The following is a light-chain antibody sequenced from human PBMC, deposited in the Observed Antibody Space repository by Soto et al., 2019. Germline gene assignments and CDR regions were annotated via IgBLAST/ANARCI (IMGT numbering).Light chain of an antibody. J-gene: IGKJ4*01. CDR2: WAS. CDR1: QSVLYSSNNKNY. CDR3: QQYYSTPLT. Sequence: DVVMTQSPEYLAVSLGERATINCKSSQSVLYSSNNKNYLAWYQQKPGQPPKLLIYWASTRESGVPDRFSGSGSGTDFTLTISSLQAEDVAVYYCQQYYSTPLTFGGGTKVDI. V-gene: IGKV4-1*01.